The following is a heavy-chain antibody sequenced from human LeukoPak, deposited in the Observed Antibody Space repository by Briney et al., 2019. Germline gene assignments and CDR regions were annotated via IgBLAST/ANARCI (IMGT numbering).Heavy chain of an antibody. J-gene: IGHJ4*02. Sequence: RAGGSLRLSCAASGFTFSSYSMNWVRQAPGKGLEWVSSISSSGSYIYYADSVKGRFTISRDNAKNSLYLQMNSLRAEDTAVYYCARDYYDSSGYYYFDYWGQGTLVTVSS. CDR3: ARDYYDSSGYYYFDY. V-gene: IGHV3-21*01. CDR1: GFTFSSYS. D-gene: IGHD3-22*01. CDR2: ISSSGSYI.